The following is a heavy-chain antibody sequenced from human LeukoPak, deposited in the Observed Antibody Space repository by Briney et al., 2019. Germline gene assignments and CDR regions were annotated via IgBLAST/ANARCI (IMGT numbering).Heavy chain of an antibody. CDR3: ARTSTGTRGGYDV. D-gene: IGHD1-1*01. CDR1: GYTFTSYD. J-gene: IGHJ4*02. CDR2: INPNSGNT. V-gene: IGHV1-8*01. Sequence: ASVKVSCKASGYTFTSYDINWVRQASGQGLEWMGWINPNSGNTGFTQKFQGRVTVTRSISISTAYMELSSLTSDDTAVYYCARTSTGTRGGYDVWGQGTLVTVSS.